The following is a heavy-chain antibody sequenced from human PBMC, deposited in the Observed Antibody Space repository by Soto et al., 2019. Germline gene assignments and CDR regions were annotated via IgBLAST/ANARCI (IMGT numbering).Heavy chain of an antibody. J-gene: IGHJ3*02. D-gene: IGHD3-22*01. Sequence: LRLSCAASGFSFGTYFTNWVRQSPGKGLEWVSGISGSGGRVYSADSVKGRFTISRDNSRNTLYLQMNSLRAEDTAIYYCAMTRLYDTGTNDYHRDALDIWGQGTQVTVSS. CDR2: ISGSGGRV. V-gene: IGHV3-23*01. CDR3: AMTRLYDTGTNDYHRDALDI. CDR1: GFSFGTYF.